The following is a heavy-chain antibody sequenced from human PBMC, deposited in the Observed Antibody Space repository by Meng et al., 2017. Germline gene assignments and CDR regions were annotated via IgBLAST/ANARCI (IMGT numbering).Heavy chain of an antibody. D-gene: IGHD1-26*01. J-gene: IGHJ5*02. Sequence: GESLKISCAASGFTFSSYAMSWVRQAPGKGLEWVSAISGSGGSTYYADSVKGRFTISRDNSKNTLYLQMNSLRAEDTAVYYCAKVSYSGSYKLGFDPWSQGTLVTVSS. CDR1: GFTFSSYA. V-gene: IGHV3-23*01. CDR2: ISGSGGST. CDR3: AKVSYSGSYKLGFDP.